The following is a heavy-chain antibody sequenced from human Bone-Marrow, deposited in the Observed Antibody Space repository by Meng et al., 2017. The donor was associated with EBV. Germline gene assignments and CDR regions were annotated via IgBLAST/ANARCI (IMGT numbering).Heavy chain of an antibody. CDR3: ASESGRGFTPDY. J-gene: IGHJ4*02. D-gene: IGHD3-10*01. V-gene: IGHV1-69*01. CDR1: GGTFRSDA. Sequence: QGQWLQSGGEVKKPGSSVKVSCRTSGGTFRSDAVSWVRQAPGQGLEWMGGLIPMVGAPHYAQKFQGRVTIIADESTSTHSMELNILRSEDTAMYYCASESGRGFTPDYWGQGTLVTVSS. CDR2: LIPMVGAP.